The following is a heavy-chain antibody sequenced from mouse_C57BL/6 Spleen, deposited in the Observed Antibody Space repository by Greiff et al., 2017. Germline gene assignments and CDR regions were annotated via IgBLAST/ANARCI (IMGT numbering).Heavy chain of an antibody. J-gene: IGHJ3*01. V-gene: IGHV1-15*01. CDR1: GYTFTDYE. CDR3: TRGGSHYRAWFAY. Sequence: QVQLQQSGAELVRPGASVTLSCKASGYTFTDYEMHWVKQTPVHGLEWIGAIDPETGGTAYNQKFKGKAILTADKSSSTAYMELRSLTSEDSAVYYCTRGGSHYRAWFAYWGQGTLVTVSA. D-gene: IGHD6-1*01. CDR2: IDPETGGT.